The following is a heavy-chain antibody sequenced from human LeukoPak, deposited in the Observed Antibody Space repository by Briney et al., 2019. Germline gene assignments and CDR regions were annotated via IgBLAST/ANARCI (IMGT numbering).Heavy chain of an antibody. CDR2: IYYSGST. CDR1: GGSISSSSYY. D-gene: IGHD2-2*01. CDR3: ARNLGYCSSTSCYYWFDP. V-gene: IGHV4-39*07. Sequence: PSETLSLTCTVSGGSISSSSYYWGWIRQPPGKGLEWIGSIYYSGSTYYNPSLKSRVTISVDTSKNQFSLELTSVTAADTAVYYCARNLGYCSSTSCYYWFDPWGQGTLVTVSS. J-gene: IGHJ5*02.